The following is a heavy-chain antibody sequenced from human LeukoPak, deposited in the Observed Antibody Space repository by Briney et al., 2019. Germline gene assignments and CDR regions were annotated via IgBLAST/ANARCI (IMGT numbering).Heavy chain of an antibody. CDR1: GFTFSSYG. Sequence: GRSLRLSCAASGFTFSSYGMHWVRQAPGKGLEWVAVIWYDGSNKYYADSVKGRFAISRDNSKNTLYLQMNSLRAEDTAVYYCARAKVVVVPAAMDHYYYYYMDVWGKGTTVTVSS. V-gene: IGHV3-33*01. CDR3: ARAKVVVVPAAMDHYYYYYMDV. D-gene: IGHD2-2*01. CDR2: IWYDGSNK. J-gene: IGHJ6*03.